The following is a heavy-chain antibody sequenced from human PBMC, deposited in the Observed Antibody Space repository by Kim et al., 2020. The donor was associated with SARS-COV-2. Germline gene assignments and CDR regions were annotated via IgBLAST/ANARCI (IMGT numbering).Heavy chain of an antibody. CDR1: GFTFSSYA. Sequence: GGSLRLSCAASGFTFSSYAMSWVRQAPGKGLEWVSAISGSGGSTYYADSVKGRFTISRDNSKNTLYLQMNSLRAEDTAIYYCAKDLAWFGELSGYYYYGMDVWGQGTTVTVSS. V-gene: IGHV3-23*01. J-gene: IGHJ6*02. CDR3: AKDLAWFGELSGYYYYGMDV. CDR2: ISGSGGST. D-gene: IGHD3-10*01.